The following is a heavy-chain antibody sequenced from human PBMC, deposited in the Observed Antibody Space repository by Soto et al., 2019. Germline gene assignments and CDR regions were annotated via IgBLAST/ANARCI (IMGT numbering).Heavy chain of an antibody. J-gene: IGHJ3*01. CDR2: VHSDGTTT. V-gene: IGHV3-74*01. CDR3: ARGNRGRFDL. CDR1: GFTFDYYW. D-gene: IGHD1-1*01. Sequence: PGGSLRLSCAASGFTFDYYWMHWVRQAPGKGLVWVSRVHSDGTTTTYADSVKGRFTISRDNARDTVSLQMSSLRADATVISYGARGNRGRFDLWGHGTVVTVSS.